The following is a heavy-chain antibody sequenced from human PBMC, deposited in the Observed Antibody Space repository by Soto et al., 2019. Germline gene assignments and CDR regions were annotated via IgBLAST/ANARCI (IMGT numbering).Heavy chain of an antibody. CDR1: GYNFAGYW. CDR3: ARGGVSTRTFDY. Sequence: XDSLTISCKGSGYNFAGYWIAWVGQMPGKGLELMGIIYPSDSDTRYRPSFQGQVTISADKSISSAYLQWSSLRASDTAMYYCARGGVSTRTFDYWGQGTPVTVSS. V-gene: IGHV5-51*01. J-gene: IGHJ4*02. CDR2: IYPSDSDT. D-gene: IGHD3-3*01.